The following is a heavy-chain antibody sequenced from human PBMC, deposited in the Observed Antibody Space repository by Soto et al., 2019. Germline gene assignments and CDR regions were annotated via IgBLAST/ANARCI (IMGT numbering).Heavy chain of an antibody. V-gene: IGHV1-46*01. CDR1: GYTFTSYY. Sequence: GASVKVSCKASGYTFTSYYMHWVRQAPGQGLEWMGIINPSGGSTSYAQKFQGRVTMTRDTSTSTVYMELSSLRSEDTAVYYCARERGTRSSWAYGMDVWGQGTTVTVSS. D-gene: IGHD6-13*01. CDR2: INPSGGST. J-gene: IGHJ6*02. CDR3: ARERGTRSSWAYGMDV.